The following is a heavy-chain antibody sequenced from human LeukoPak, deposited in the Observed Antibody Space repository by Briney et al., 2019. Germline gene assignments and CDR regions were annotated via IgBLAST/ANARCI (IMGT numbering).Heavy chain of an antibody. CDR3: ARGRRTFEFIVVVPAAPSHFDY. CDR1: GYTFTGYY. J-gene: IGHJ4*02. D-gene: IGHD2-2*01. Sequence: ASVKVSCKASGYTFTGYYMHWVRQAPGQGLEWMGWINPNSGGTDYAQKFQGRVTMTRDTSISTAYMELSRLRSDDTAVYYCARGRRTFEFIVVVPAAPSHFDYWGQGTLVTVSS. CDR2: INPNSGGT. V-gene: IGHV1-2*02.